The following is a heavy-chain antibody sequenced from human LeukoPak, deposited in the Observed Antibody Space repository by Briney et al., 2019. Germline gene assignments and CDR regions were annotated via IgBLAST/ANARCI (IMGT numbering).Heavy chain of an antibody. D-gene: IGHD3-10*01. V-gene: IGHV3-33*01. CDR1: GFTFSSYG. CDR2: IWYDGSNK. CDR3: ARAGATMVRGIIDY. J-gene: IGHJ4*02. Sequence: GGSLRLSCAAPGFTFSSYGMHWVRQAPGKGLEWVAVIWYDGSNKYYADSVKGRFTISRDNSKNTLYLQMNSLRAEDTAVYYCARAGATMVRGIIDYWGQGTLVTVSS.